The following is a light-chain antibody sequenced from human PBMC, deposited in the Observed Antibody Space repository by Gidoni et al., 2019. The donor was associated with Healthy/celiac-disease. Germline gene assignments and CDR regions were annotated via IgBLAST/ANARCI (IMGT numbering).Light chain of an antibody. J-gene: IGLJ2*01. CDR2: KDS. V-gene: IGLV3-25*03. Sequence: SYELTQPTSVSVSPGQTASITCSGDALPKQYAYCYQQKPGQAPVLVIYKDSERPSGIPARFSGSSSGTTVTLTISGVQAEDEADYYCQSADSIGTYVVFGGGTKLTVL. CDR1: ALPKQY. CDR3: QSADSIGTYVV.